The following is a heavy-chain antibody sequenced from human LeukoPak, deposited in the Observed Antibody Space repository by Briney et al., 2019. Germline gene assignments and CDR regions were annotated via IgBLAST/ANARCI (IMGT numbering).Heavy chain of an antibody. CDR3: ARHDGAVDY. D-gene: IGHD4-17*01. Sequence: SGTLSLTCTVSGGSISSYYWSWIRQPPGKGLEWIGYIYYSGSTNYNPSLKSRVTISVDTSKNQFSLKLSSVTAADTAVYYCARHDGAVDYWGQGTLVTVSS. V-gene: IGHV4-59*08. CDR1: GGSISSYY. J-gene: IGHJ4*02. CDR2: IYYSGST.